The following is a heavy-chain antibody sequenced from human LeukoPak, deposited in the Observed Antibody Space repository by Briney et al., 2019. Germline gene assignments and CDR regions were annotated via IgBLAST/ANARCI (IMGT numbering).Heavy chain of an antibody. D-gene: IGHD3-10*01. V-gene: IGHV3-48*02. CDR1: GFTLSSYS. CDR2: ISSSSGTI. CDR3: ARGGYYGSGNYQFDY. J-gene: IGHJ4*02. Sequence: GGSLRLSCAASGFTLSSYSMNWVRQAPGKGLEWVSYISSSSGTIYYADSVKGRFTIYRDNAKNSLYLHMNSLRDEDTAVSYCARGGYYGSGNYQFDYWGQGTLVTVSS.